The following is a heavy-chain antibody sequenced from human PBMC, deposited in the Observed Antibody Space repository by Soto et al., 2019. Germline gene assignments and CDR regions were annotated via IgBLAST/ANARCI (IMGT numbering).Heavy chain of an antibody. D-gene: IGHD2-2*01. CDR1: GFTFSSYA. CDR3: VRSNKPGYCSSTSCFYYYYGMDV. Sequence: GGSLRLSCSASGFTFSSYAMHWVRQAPGKGLEYVSAISSNGGSTYYADSVKGRFTISRDNSKNTLYLQMSSLRAEDTAVYYCVRSNKPGYCSSTSCFYYYYGMDVWGQGTKVTVSS. J-gene: IGHJ6*02. V-gene: IGHV3-64D*06. CDR2: ISSNGGST.